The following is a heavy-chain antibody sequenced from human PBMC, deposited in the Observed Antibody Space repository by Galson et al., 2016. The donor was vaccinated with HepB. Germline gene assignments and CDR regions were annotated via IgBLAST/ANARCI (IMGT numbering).Heavy chain of an antibody. J-gene: IGHJ3*01. CDR1: GGPFTNNY. Sequence: SETLSLTCTVSGGPFTNNYWTWIRQTPGKGLEWIGYVYHTGSTRYNPSLKSRVTMSVDASRRQFSLKSTSVTASDTAVYYCVRDGPGNSDAFDFWGQGTVVIVSA. D-gene: IGHD4-23*01. CDR3: VRDGPGNSDAFDF. CDR2: VYHTGST. V-gene: IGHV4-59*01.